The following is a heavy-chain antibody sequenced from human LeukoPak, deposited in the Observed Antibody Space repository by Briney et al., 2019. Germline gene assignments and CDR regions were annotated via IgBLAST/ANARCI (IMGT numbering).Heavy chain of an antibody. CDR3: ARVDYYDSSGYYGNAFDI. D-gene: IGHD3-22*01. J-gene: IGHJ3*02. CDR2: IYYSGST. CDR1: GGSISSYY. Sequence: SETLSLTCTVSGGSISSYYWSWIRQPPGKGLEWIGYIYYSGSTNYNPSLKSRVTISVDTSKNQFSLKLSSVTAADTAVYYCARVDYYDSSGYYGNAFDIWSQGTMVTVSS. V-gene: IGHV4-59*01.